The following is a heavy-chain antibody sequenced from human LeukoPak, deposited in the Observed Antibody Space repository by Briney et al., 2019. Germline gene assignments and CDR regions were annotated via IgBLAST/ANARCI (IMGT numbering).Heavy chain of an antibody. Sequence: GGSLRLSCAASGFTFSSYSMNWVRQAPGKGLEWVSYIRSSSSDIYYADSVKGRFTISRDNAKNSLYLQMNSLRAEDTAVYYCARGGTYSSGWYFDYWGQGTLVTVSS. CDR1: GFTFSSYS. D-gene: IGHD6-19*01. V-gene: IGHV3-21*01. J-gene: IGHJ4*02. CDR3: ARGGTYSSGWYFDY. CDR2: IRSSSSDI.